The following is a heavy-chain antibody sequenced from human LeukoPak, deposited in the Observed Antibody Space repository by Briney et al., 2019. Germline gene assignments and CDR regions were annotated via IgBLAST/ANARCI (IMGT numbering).Heavy chain of an antibody. D-gene: IGHD2-2*01. Sequence: SETLSLTCAVYGGSFSGYYWSWIRQPPGKGLEWIGEINHSGSTNYNPSLKSRVTISIDTSKNQFSLRLISVTAADTAVYYCARDQLYCSSSSCRNLGWFDPWGQGTLVTVSS. V-gene: IGHV4-34*01. CDR2: INHSGST. CDR3: ARDQLYCSSSSCRNLGWFDP. CDR1: GGSFSGYY. J-gene: IGHJ5*02.